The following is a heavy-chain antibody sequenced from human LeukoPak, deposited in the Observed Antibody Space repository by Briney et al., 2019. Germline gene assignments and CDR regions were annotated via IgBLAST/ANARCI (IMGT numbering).Heavy chain of an antibody. CDR3: ARVAAAAEFDY. CDR1: GYTFTSYA. J-gene: IGHJ4*02. V-gene: IGHV1-3*01. CDR2: INAGNGNT. Sequence: ASVKVSCKASGYTFTSYAMHWVRQAPGQRLEWMGWINAGNGNTKYSQKFQGRVTITRDTSASTAYMELSSLRSEDTAVYYYARVAAAAEFDYWGQGTLATVSS. D-gene: IGHD6-13*01.